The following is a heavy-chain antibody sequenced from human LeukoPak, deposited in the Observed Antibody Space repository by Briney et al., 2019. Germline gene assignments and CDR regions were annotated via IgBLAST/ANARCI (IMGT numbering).Heavy chain of an antibody. CDR1: GFTFDDYA. CDR2: ISWNSGSI. D-gene: IGHD3-10*01. V-gene: IGHV3-9*01. CDR3: AKDAGGSGSYYSAFDI. Sequence: GGSLRLSCAASGFTFDDYAMHWVRPAPGKGLEWVSGISWNSGSIGYADSVKGRFTISRDNAKNSLYLQMNSLRAEDTALYYCAKDAGGSGSYYSAFDIWGQGTMVTVSS. J-gene: IGHJ3*02.